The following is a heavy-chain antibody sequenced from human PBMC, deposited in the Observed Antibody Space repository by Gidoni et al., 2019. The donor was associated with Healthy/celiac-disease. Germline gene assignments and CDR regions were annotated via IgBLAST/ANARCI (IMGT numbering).Heavy chain of an antibody. Sequence: EVQLLESGGGLVQPGGSLRLSCAASGFTFSSYDMSWVRQDPGKGLQWVSTITNSGGSTYYADSVKGQFTISRDNSKNTLYLQMNSLRAEDTAIYYCAKVIVETGTFDYWGQGTLVTVSS. J-gene: IGHJ4*02. V-gene: IGHV3-23*01. D-gene: IGHD1-1*01. CDR3: AKVIVETGTFDY. CDR1: GFTFSSYD. CDR2: ITNSGGST.